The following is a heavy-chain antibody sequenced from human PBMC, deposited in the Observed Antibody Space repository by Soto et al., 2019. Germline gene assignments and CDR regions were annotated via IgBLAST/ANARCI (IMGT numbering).Heavy chain of an antibody. Sequence: GGSLRLSCAASGFTFSSYAMSWVRQAPGKGLEWVSAISGSGGSTYYADSVKGRFTISRDNSKNTLYLKMNSLRAEDTAVYYCAKDGGYDFWSGYYWDYYYMDVWGKGTTVTVSS. CDR2: ISGSGGST. CDR3: AKDGGYDFWSGYYWDYYYMDV. CDR1: GFTFSSYA. J-gene: IGHJ6*03. D-gene: IGHD3-3*01. V-gene: IGHV3-23*01.